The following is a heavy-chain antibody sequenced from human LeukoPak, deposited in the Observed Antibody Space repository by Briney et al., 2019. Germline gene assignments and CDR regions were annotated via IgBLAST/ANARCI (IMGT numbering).Heavy chain of an antibody. CDR3: ARDGISGYYYGDAFDI. CDR2: INPNSGGT. D-gene: IGHD3-22*01. V-gene: IGHV1-2*04. CDR1: GYTFTGYY. J-gene: IGHJ3*02. Sequence: ASVKVSCKASGYTFTGYYMHWVRQAPGQGLEWMGWINPNSGGTNYAQKFQGWVTMTRDTSISTAYMELSRLRSDDTAVYYCARDGISGYYYGDAFDIWGQGTMVTVSS.